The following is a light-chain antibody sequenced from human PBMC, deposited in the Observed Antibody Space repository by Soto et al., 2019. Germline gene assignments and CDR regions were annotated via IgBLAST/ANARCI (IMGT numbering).Light chain of an antibody. CDR2: KAS. CDR3: QQYNSYPYT. V-gene: IGKV1-5*03. Sequence: DLQMTQSPSTLSASVGDRVTITCRASQSISSWLAWYQQKPGKAPKLLIYKASSVESGIPARFSGSGSGTEFTLTISSLQPDDFVTYYCQQYNSYPYTFGQGTKLEIK. J-gene: IGKJ2*01. CDR1: QSISSW.